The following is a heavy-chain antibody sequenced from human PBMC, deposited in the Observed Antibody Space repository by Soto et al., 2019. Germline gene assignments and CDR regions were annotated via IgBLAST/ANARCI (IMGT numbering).Heavy chain of an antibody. Sequence: GGSLRLSCAASGFTFSSYAMHWVRQAPGKGLEWVAVISYDGSNKYYADSVKGRFTISRDNSKNTLYLQMNRVRAEDTAVYYCARDFPTVDDAFDIWGQGTMVPFSS. J-gene: IGHJ3*02. CDR3: ARDFPTVDDAFDI. V-gene: IGHV3-30*04. CDR1: GFTFSSYA. CDR2: ISYDGSNK. D-gene: IGHD7-27*01.